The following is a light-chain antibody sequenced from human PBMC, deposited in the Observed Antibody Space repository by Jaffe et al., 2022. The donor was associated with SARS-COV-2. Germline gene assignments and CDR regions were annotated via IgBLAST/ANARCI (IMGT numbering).Light chain of an antibody. CDR3: QQSDSLPLT. V-gene: IGKV1-39*01. Sequence: DIQMTQSPSSLSASVGDRVTITCRASQSINSHLNWYQQTPGKAPKLLIYAASSLQSGVPSRFSGVGSGTDFTLSISSLQPEDFATYYCQQSDSLPLTFGGGTKVEIK. CDR2: AAS. CDR1: QSINSH. J-gene: IGKJ4*01.